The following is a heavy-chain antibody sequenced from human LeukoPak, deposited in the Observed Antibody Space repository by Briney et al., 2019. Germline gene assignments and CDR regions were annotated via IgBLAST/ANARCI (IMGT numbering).Heavy chain of an antibody. CDR1: GYTFTSYY. CDR3: ARRQRWNWFDP. Sequence: ASVKVSCKASGYTFTSYYMHWVRQAPGQGLEWMGIINPSGGSTSYAQKFQGRVTMTRDMSTSTVYMELSSLRSEDTAVYHCARRQRWNWFDPWGQGTLVTVSS. J-gene: IGHJ5*02. V-gene: IGHV1-46*01. D-gene: IGHD1-1*01. CDR2: INPSGGST.